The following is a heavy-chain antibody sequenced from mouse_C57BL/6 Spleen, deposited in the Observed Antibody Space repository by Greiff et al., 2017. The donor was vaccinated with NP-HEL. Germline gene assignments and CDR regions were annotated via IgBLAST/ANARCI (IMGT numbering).Heavy chain of an antibody. CDR2: IYPGDGDT. D-gene: IGHD1-2*01. V-gene: IGHV1-82*01. J-gene: IGHJ2*01. CDR1: GYAFSSSW. CDR3: ARWATTAGFDD. Sequence: LVKPGASVKISCKASGYAFSSSWMNWVKQRPGKGLEWIGRIYPGDGDTNYNGKFKGKATLTADKSSSTAYMQLSSLTSEDSAVYFCARWATTAGFDDWGQGTTLTVSS.